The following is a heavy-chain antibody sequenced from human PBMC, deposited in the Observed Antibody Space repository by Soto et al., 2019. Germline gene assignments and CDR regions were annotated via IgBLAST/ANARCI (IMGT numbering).Heavy chain of an antibody. V-gene: IGHV4-31*02. D-gene: IGHD5-12*01. Sequence: QQPGKGLEWIGYIYYSGSTNYNPSLKSRVTISVDTSKNQFSLKLSSVTAADTAVYYCASLESGYDYYYYYMDVWGKGTTVTVSS. CDR3: ASLESGYDYYYYYMDV. J-gene: IGHJ6*03. CDR2: IYYSGST.